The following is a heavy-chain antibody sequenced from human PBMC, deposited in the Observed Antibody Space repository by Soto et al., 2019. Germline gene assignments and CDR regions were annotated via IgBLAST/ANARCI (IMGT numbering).Heavy chain of an antibody. CDR1: EFTFISSS. Sequence: GGSLRLSCIASEFTFISSSMGWVRQAPGKGLEWVANINQDGSGTYYADSVKGRFTISRDNAENSLYLQMSSLRAEDTAVYSCARARNSSSFGADYWGQGTLVTVSS. J-gene: IGHJ4*02. CDR3: ARARNSSSFGADY. V-gene: IGHV3-7*01. CDR2: INQDGSGT. D-gene: IGHD6-6*01.